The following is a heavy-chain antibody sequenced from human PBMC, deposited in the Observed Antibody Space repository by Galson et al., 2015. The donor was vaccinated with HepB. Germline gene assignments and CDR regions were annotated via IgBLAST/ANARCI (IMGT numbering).Heavy chain of an antibody. CDR1: GYSFTSYW. Sequence: QSGAEVKKPGESLRISCKGSGYSFTSYWISWVRQMPGKGLEWMGRIDPSDSYTNYSPSFQGHVTISADKSISTAYLQWSSLKASDTAMYYCARASDSSFLTPTCDYWGQGTLVTVSS. J-gene: IGHJ4*02. CDR2: IDPSDSYT. CDR3: ARASDSSFLTPTCDY. V-gene: IGHV5-10-1*01. D-gene: IGHD3-22*01.